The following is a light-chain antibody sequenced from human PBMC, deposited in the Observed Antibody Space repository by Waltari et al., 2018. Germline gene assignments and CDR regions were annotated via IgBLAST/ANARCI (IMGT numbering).Light chain of an antibody. CDR3: ASWDYSLNGVL. CDR1: NSTIGSHI. J-gene: IGLJ3*02. CDR2: GNT. Sequence: QSVLTQPPSASGTPGQRVTISCSGSNSTIGSHIVTWYQQLPGKGPKVLIYGNTQRPSGVPDRFSGSKSGTSASLAISGLQSEDEADYYCASWDYSLNGVLYGGGTKLTVL. V-gene: IGLV1-44*01.